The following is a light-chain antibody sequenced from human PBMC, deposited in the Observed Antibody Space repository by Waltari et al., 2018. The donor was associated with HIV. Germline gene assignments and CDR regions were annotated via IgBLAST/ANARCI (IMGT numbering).Light chain of an antibody. CDR1: KSVSSSY. Sequence: EIVLTQSPATLSLSPGERATLSCGASKSVSSSYLAWYQQKPGLAPRLLIYDASSRATGIPDRFSGSGSGTDFTLTISRLEPEDFAVYYCHQYGSSPRTFGQGTKVEIK. CDR2: DAS. J-gene: IGKJ1*01. CDR3: HQYGSSPRT. V-gene: IGKV3D-20*01.